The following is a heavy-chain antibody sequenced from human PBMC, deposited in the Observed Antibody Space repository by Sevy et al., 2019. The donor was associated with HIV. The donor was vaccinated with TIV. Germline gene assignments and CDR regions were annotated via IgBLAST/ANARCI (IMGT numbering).Heavy chain of an antibody. CDR2: IIPIFGTA. D-gene: IGHD1-1*01. CDR3: ARDSPPYNWNDWSVPKAFDI. V-gene: IGHV1-69*13. CDR1: GGTFSSYA. Sequence: ASVKVSCKASGGTFSSYAISWVRQAPGQGLEWMGGIIPIFGTANYAQKFQGRVMITADESTSTAYMELSSLRSEDTAVYYCARDSPPYNWNDWSVPKAFDIWGQGTMVTVSS. J-gene: IGHJ3*02.